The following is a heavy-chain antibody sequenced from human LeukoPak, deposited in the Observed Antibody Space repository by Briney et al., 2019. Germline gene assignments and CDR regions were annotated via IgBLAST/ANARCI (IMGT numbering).Heavy chain of an antibody. CDR2: ISYSGNT. V-gene: IGHV4-59*08. CDR1: GGSISSYY. Sequence: SETLSLTCTVSGGSISSYYWSWIRQPPGKGLEWIGYISYSGNTNYNPPLKSRVTISVDTSKNQFSLKLSSVTAADTAVYYCARQGGYIAPLAFWGQGTLVTVSA. D-gene: IGHD6-13*01. CDR3: ARQGGYIAPLAF. J-gene: IGHJ4*02.